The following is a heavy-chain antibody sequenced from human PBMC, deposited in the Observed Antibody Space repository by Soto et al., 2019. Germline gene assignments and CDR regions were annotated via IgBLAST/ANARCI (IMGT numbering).Heavy chain of an antibody. Sequence: QITLKESGPTLVKPTQTLTLTCTFSGFSLSTSGVGVGWIRQPPGKALEWLALIYWDDDKRYSPSLKSRLTITKDTSKNQVVLTMTNMDPVETATYYCARRVNYGSGGDYWGQGTLVTVSS. CDR1: GFSLSTSGVG. V-gene: IGHV2-5*02. CDR2: IYWDDDK. J-gene: IGHJ4*02. CDR3: ARRVNYGSGGDY. D-gene: IGHD3-10*01.